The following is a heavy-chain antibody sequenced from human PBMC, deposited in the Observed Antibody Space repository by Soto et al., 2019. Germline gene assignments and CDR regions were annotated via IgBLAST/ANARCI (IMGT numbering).Heavy chain of an antibody. J-gene: IGHJ6*02. CDR3: ASQPTYYYYYGMDV. Sequence: ASVKVSCKASGGTFSSYAISWVRQAPGQGLEWMGGIIPIFGTANYAQKFQGRVTITADESTSTAYMELSSLRSEDTAVYYCASQPTYYYYYGMDVWGQGTTVTVSS. V-gene: IGHV1-69*13. CDR2: IIPIFGTA. CDR1: GGTFSSYA.